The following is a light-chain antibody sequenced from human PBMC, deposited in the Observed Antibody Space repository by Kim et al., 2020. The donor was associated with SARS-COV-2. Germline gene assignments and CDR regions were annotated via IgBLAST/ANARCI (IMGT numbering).Light chain of an antibody. CDR2: AAS. Sequence: DIQLTQSPSFLSASVGDRVTITCRASQGISSNLVWYQQKPGKAPKVLIYAASTLQSGVPSRFSDSGSGTEFTLTISSLQPEDFATYYCQQVNNFPLTFGGGTKVDIK. CDR3: QQVNNFPLT. J-gene: IGKJ4*01. V-gene: IGKV1-9*01. CDR1: QGISSN.